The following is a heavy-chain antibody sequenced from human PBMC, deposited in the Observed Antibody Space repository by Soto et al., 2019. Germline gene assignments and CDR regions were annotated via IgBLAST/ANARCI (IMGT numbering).Heavy chain of an antibody. D-gene: IGHD3-10*01. CDR2: IYYSGST. J-gene: IGHJ6*02. Sequence: SETLSLTSTVSGGSISSGGYYWSWIRQHPGKGLEWIGYIYYSGSTYYNPSLKSRVTISVDTSKNQFSLKLSSVTAADTAVYYCARDRVRGVIHYYYYYGMDVWGQGTTVTVSS. CDR1: GGSISSGGYY. CDR3: ARDRVRGVIHYYYYYGMDV. V-gene: IGHV4-31*03.